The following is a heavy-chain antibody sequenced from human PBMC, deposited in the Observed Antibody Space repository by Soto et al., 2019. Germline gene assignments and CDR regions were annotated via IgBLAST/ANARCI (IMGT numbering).Heavy chain of an antibody. V-gene: IGHV3-23*01. Sequence: EVQLLESGGGLVQPGGSLRLSCAASGFTFSSYAMSWVRQAPGKGLEWVSAISGSGGSTYYADSVKGRFTISRDNSKNTLYPQMNSLRAEDTAVYYCAKVWADSGYGPYYFDYWGQGTLVTVSS. CDR3: AKVWADSGYGPYYFDY. D-gene: IGHD5-12*01. J-gene: IGHJ4*02. CDR2: ISGSGGST. CDR1: GFTFSSYA.